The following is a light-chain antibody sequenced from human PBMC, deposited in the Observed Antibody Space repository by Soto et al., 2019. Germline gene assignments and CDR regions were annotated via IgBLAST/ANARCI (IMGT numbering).Light chain of an antibody. J-gene: IGKJ5*01. CDR2: EAS. CDR1: QSVRSH. CDR3: QQRSDWPIT. Sequence: IVFTQSPTTLSLSPGERATRSFRGSQSVRSHLVWYQQKPGQAPRLLIYEASNRATGIPARFSGSGSGTDFTLTISSLEPEDFAVYYCQQRSDWPITFGQGTRLEI. V-gene: IGKV3-11*01.